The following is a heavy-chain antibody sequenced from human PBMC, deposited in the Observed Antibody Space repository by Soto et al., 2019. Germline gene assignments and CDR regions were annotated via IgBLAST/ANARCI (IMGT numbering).Heavy chain of an antibody. CDR3: ARDLHGAFSIMIY. V-gene: IGHV1-46*02. J-gene: IGHJ4*02. CDR1: GYTFNNYY. D-gene: IGHD3-16*01. CDR2: INPNGYTS. Sequence: QVQMVQSGAEVKKPGASIKVSCKSSGYTFNNYYIHWVRQAPGQGLEWMGIINPNGYTSTLSQKFQGRLTVTSDPSTSTVYMELGSLTSEDTAMYYCARDLHGAFSIMIYWGQGTLVTVSS.